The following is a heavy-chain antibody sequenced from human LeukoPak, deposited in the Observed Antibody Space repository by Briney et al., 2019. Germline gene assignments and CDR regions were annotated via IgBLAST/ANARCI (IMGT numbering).Heavy chain of an antibody. CDR3: ARDSSGYQ. Sequence: GGSLRLSCAASGFTFSSYGIHWVRQAPGKGLEWVAVISYDGSNKYYADSVKGRFTISRDNPKNTLYLQVNSLRAEDTAVYYCARDSSGYQWGQGTLVTVSS. CDR1: GFTFSSYG. J-gene: IGHJ4*02. V-gene: IGHV3-30*05. D-gene: IGHD3-22*01. CDR2: ISYDGSNK.